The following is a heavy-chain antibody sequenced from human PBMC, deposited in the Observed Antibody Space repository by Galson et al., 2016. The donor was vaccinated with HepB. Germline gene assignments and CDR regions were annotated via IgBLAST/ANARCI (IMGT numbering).Heavy chain of an antibody. Sequence: SVKVSCKASGDTFTNYYFNWVRQAPGQGLEWMGIINPSAGSTAYAQRLQGRVTLTRDTSTGTLYMELSGLRSDDTAGYYCARGEPLWKHWGQGTLATVSS. J-gene: IGHJ1*01. V-gene: IGHV1-46*04. CDR1: GDTFTNYY. CDR2: INPSAGST. CDR3: ARGEPLWKH. D-gene: IGHD1-14*01.